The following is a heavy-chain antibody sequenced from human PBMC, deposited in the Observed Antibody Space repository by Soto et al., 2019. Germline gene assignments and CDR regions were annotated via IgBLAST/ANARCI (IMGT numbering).Heavy chain of an antibody. V-gene: IGHV1-18*01. D-gene: IGHD1-26*01. CDR3: ERLPVGWELLQESDD. Sequence: VKVSCKASGYTFTSYGISWVRQAPGQGLEWMGWISAYNGNTNYAQKLQGRVTVTTDTSTSTAYMELRSLRYDDTAVYYCERLPVGWELLQESDDWGQRTLVTVSS. CDR2: ISAYNGNT. CDR1: GYTFTSYG. J-gene: IGHJ4*02.